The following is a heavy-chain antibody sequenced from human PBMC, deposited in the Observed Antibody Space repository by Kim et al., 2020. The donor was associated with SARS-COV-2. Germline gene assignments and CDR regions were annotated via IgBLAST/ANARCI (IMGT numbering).Heavy chain of an antibody. CDR1: GFIFSDYY. V-gene: IGHV3-11*01. CDR3: ASLKLLHYHMDA. Sequence: GGSLRLSCAASGFIFSDYYMSWIRQAPGKGLEWISYISSSTNTIYYADSVKVRFTISRDNAKNSLYLEMNILSAEDTAVYYCASLKLLHYHMDAWGKGTT. J-gene: IGHJ6*03. CDR2: ISSSTNTI.